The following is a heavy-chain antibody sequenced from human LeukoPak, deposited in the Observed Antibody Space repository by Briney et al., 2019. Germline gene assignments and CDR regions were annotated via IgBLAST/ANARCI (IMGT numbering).Heavy chain of an antibody. CDR3: ATHFYDFWSGYMN. CDR2: MNPNSGNT. D-gene: IGHD3-3*01. V-gene: IGHV1-8*01. CDR1: GYTFTSYD. Sequence: ASVKVSCTASGYTFTSYDINWVRQATGQGLEWMGWMNPNSGNTGYAQKFQGRVTMTRNTSISTAYMELSSLRSEDTAVYYCATHFYDFWSGYMNWGQGTLVTASS. J-gene: IGHJ4*02.